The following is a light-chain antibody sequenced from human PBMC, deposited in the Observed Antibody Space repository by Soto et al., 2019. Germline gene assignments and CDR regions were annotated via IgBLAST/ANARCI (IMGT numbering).Light chain of an antibody. CDR3: QQYNSYPYT. CDR2: QAS. J-gene: IGKJ2*01. V-gene: IGKV1-5*03. Sequence: DIQMTQSPSTLSASVGDRVTITCRASQSISSWLAWYQQKPGKAPKLLIYQASSLESGLPSRFSGCGSGTEFTLTISSLQPDDFATYYCQQYNSYPYTFGQGTKLEIK. CDR1: QSISSW.